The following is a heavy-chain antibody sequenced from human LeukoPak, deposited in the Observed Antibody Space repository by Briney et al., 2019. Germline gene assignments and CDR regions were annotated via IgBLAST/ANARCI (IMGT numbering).Heavy chain of an antibody. CDR1: GLTFDDYA. V-gene: IGHV3-9*01. D-gene: IGHD7-27*01. Sequence: SGRSLRLSCAASGLTFDDYAMHWVRKAPGKGLEWVSGISWNSGSIGYADSVKGRFTISRDNAKNSLYLQMNSLRAEDTALYYCAKDALGISDYFDYWGQRTLVTVSS. CDR2: ISWNSGSI. CDR3: AKDALGISDYFDY. J-gene: IGHJ4*02.